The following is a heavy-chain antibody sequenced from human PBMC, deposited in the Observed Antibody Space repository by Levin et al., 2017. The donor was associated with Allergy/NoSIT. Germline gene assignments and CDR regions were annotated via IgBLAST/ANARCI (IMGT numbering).Heavy chain of an antibody. V-gene: IGHV4-39*07. CDR2: IYYSGST. CDR1: GGSISSSSYY. Sequence: SQTLSLTCTVSGGSISSSSYYWGWIRQPPGKGLEWIGSIYYSGSTYYNPSLKSRGTISVDTSKNQFSLKLSSVTAADTAVYYCARVSGVVTHLYYYYYGMDVWGQGTTVTVSS. D-gene: IGHD3-3*01. J-gene: IGHJ6*02. CDR3: ARVSGVVTHLYYYYYGMDV.